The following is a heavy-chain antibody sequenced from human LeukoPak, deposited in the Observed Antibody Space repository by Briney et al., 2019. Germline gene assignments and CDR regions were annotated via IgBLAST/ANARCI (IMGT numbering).Heavy chain of an antibody. CDR3: ARDLSRDAAFDI. CDR1: GGSISSGGYY. Sequence: SGTLSLTCAVSGGSISSGGYYWSWIRQHPGKGLEWIGYIYYSGSTYYNPSLKSRVTISVDTSKNQFSLKLSSVTAADTAVYYCARDLSRDAAFDIWGQGTMVTVSS. D-gene: IGHD3-3*02. J-gene: IGHJ3*02. CDR2: IYYSGST. V-gene: IGHV4-31*11.